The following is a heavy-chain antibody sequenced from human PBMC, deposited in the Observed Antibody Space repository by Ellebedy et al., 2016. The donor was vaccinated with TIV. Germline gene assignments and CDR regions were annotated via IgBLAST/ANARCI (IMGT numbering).Heavy chain of an antibody. CDR3: AKLAGIHPWYFDH. V-gene: IGHV3-23*01. J-gene: IGHJ4*02. CDR1: GVAFTTCA. D-gene: IGHD2-15*01. Sequence: PGGSLRLSCAASGVAFTTCAMSWVRQAPGKGLEWVSTIFRDGGTTYYADSVKGRFTISRDNSKDTLSLQMNSLRAEDTAVYYCAKLAGIHPWYFDHWGQGTLVPVSS. CDR2: IFRDGGTT.